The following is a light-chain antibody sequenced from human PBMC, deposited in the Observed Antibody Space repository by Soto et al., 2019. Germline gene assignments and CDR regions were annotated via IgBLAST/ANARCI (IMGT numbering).Light chain of an antibody. CDR3: MQAHQIHRT. Sequence: DIVMTQSPLSLSVTPGEPASISCRSSQSLLHTSGDNYLDWYLQRPGQSPQLLIYLGSKRASGVSDRFSGSGSGTRFTLRISRVEDEDVGFYYCMQAHQIHRTFRQGTKADIK. J-gene: IGKJ1*01. CDR1: QSLLHTSGDNY. CDR2: LGS. V-gene: IGKV2-28*01.